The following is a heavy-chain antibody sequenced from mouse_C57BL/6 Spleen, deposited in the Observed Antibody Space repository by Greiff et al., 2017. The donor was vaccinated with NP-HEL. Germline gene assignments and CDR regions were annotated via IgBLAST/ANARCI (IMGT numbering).Heavy chain of an antibody. CDR2: ISSGGSYT. V-gene: IGHV5-6*01. CDR1: GFTFSSYG. CDR3: ATEDY. Sequence: EVKVVESGGDLVKPGGSLKLSCAASGFTFSSYGMSWVRQTPDKRLEWVATISSGGSYTYYPDSVKGRFTISRDNAKNTLYLQMSSLKSEDTAMYYCATEDYWGQGTTLTVSS. J-gene: IGHJ2*01.